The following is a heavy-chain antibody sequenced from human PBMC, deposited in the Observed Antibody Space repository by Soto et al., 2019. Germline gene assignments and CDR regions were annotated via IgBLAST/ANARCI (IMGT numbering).Heavy chain of an antibody. Sequence: QVQLVGSGGGVVQPGRSLRLSCAASGFTFSSYAMHWVRQAPGKGLEWVAVISYDGSNKYYADSVKGRFTISRDNSKNTLYLQMNSLRAEDTAVYYCASGIAAAGGSYYYYGMDVWGQGTTVTVSS. CDR3: ASGIAAAGGSYYYYGMDV. J-gene: IGHJ6*02. CDR1: GFTFSSYA. V-gene: IGHV3-30-3*01. CDR2: ISYDGSNK. D-gene: IGHD6-13*01.